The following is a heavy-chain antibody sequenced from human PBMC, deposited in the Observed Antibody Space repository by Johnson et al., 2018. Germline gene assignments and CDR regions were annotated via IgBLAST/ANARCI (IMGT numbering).Heavy chain of an antibody. Sequence: VQLVETGGGVVQPGRSLRVSCAASGFTFSNYGMHWVRQAAGKGLEWLAFISYDGSNKDYADSVKGRFTISRDKTKNTLYLQMNSLRAEETAVYFCAKGSDYNCDFEKCYSFMDVWGTGTTVIVSS. D-gene: IGHD1-1*01. CDR3: AKGSDYNCDFEKCYSFMDV. CDR2: ISYDGSNK. V-gene: IGHV3-30*18. J-gene: IGHJ6*03. CDR1: GFTFSNYG.